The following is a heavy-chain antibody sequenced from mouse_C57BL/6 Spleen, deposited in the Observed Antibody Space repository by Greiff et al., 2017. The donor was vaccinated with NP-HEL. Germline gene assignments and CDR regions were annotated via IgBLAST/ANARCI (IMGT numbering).Heavy chain of an antibody. J-gene: IGHJ2*01. CDR2: IDPSDSYT. CDR1: GYTFTSYW. V-gene: IGHV1-69*01. D-gene: IGHD4-1*01. CDR3: ATGLLTGTLGY. Sequence: QVQLQQPGAELVMPGASVKLSCKASGYTFTSYWMHWVKQRPGQGLEWIGEIDPSDSYTNYNQKFKGKSTLTVDKSSSTAYMQLSSLTSEDSAVYYSATGLLTGTLGYWGQGTTLTVSS.